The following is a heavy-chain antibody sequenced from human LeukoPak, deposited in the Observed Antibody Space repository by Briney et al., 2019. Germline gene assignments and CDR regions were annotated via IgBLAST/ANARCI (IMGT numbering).Heavy chain of an antibody. CDR2: IYWDDDM. J-gene: IGHJ4*02. Sequence: SGPTLLKPTETLTLTFTFSGFSFTTSGVAVGWVRQPPGEALQWLALIYWDDDMRYSPSLESRLTITKDTSKKQVVLTMINMDPADTATYYCTHSGVWFGESSFDYWGQGTPVTVSS. D-gene: IGHD3-10*01. CDR1: GFSFTTSGVA. V-gene: IGHV2-5*02. CDR3: THSGVWFGESSFDY.